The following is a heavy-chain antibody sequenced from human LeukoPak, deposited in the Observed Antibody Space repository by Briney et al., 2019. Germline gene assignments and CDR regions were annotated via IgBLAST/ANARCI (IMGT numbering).Heavy chain of an antibody. CDR1: GFTFSSYA. Sequence: GGSLRLSCAASGFTFSSYAMSWVRQAPGKGLEWVPAISGSGGGTYYADSVKGRFTISRDNSKNTLYLQMNSLRAEDTAVYYCAKVTGTTHWYFDLWGRGTLVTVSS. V-gene: IGHV3-23*01. D-gene: IGHD1-7*01. CDR3: AKVTGTTHWYFDL. J-gene: IGHJ2*01. CDR2: ISGSGGGT.